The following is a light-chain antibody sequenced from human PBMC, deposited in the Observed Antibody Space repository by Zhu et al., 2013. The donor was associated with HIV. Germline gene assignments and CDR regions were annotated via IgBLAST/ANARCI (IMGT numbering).Light chain of an antibody. J-gene: IGKJ4*01. CDR2: GAS. CDR1: QSVANS. CDR3: QQYATSSLT. Sequence: LTQSPVTLSLSPGERATLSCRASQSVANSLAWYQQKPGQAPRLLIYGASSRATGIPDRFSGSGSGTDFTLTISKLEPEDFAVYFCQQYATSSLTFGGGTKVEI. V-gene: IGKV3-20*01.